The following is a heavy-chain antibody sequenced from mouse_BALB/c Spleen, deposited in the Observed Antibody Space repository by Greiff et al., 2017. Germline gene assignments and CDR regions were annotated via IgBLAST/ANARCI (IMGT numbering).Heavy chain of an antibody. J-gene: IGHJ2*01. Sequence: EVQGVESGGGLVKPGGSLKLSCAASGFTFSSYAMSWVRQTPEKRLEWVATISSGGSYTYYSDSVKGRFTISRDNAKNTLYLQMSSLRSEDTAMYYCARGDYWGQGTTLTVSS. CDR3: ARGDY. V-gene: IGHV5-9-3*01. CDR1: GFTFSSYA. CDR2: ISSGGSYT.